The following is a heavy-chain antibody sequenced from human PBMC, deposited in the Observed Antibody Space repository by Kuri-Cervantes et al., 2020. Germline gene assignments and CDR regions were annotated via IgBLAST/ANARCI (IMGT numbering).Heavy chain of an antibody. Sequence: SETLSLTCTVSGGSISSGDYDWSWIRQPPGKGLEWIGYIYYSGSTYYNPSLKSRVTMSVDSSKNQFSLKLTSVTAADTAVYYCARDRLAMVVWGQGALVTVSS. CDR3: ARDRLAMVV. J-gene: IGHJ4*02. CDR2: IYYSGST. V-gene: IGHV4-30-4*02. D-gene: IGHD5-18*01. CDR1: GGSISSGDYD.